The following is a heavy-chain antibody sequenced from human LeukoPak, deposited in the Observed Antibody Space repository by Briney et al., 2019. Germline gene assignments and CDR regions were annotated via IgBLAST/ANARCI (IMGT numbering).Heavy chain of an antibody. V-gene: IGHV4-39*01. Sequence: SETLSLTCTVSGGSISSTSYHWGWIRQPPGKGLDWIGTIYYSGTTYYNPSLKSRVTISVDTSKNQFSLKLSSVIAADTAVYYCVRVAAARTRWFDPWGQGTLVTVSS. CDR2: IYYSGTT. J-gene: IGHJ5*02. CDR1: GGSISSTSYH. D-gene: IGHD6-13*01. CDR3: VRVAAARTRWFDP.